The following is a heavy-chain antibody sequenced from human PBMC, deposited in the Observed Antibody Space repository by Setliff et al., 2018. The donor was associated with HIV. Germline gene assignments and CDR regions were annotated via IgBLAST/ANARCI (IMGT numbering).Heavy chain of an antibody. CDR1: GGSISSNNW. V-gene: IGHV4-4*02. Sequence: SETLSLTCAVSGGSISSNNWWSWVRQPPGKGLEWIGEIYHGGSTNYNSSLKSRVTISVDKSKNQFSLKLTSVTAADTAVYYCARSSTPDTRAYYPDYWGQGTLVTVSP. CDR2: IYHGGST. CDR3: ARSSTPDTRAYYPDY. D-gene: IGHD3-22*01. J-gene: IGHJ4*02.